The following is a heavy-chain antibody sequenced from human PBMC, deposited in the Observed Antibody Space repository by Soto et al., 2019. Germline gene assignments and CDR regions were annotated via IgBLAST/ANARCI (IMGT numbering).Heavy chain of an antibody. CDR3: AEMGYYGDYSWFDP. D-gene: IGHD4-17*01. CDR1: AYTFTSYA. V-gene: IGHV1-18*01. Sequence: ASVKVSCKASAYTFTSYAISWVRQAPGQGLEWMGWISAYNGNTNYAQKLQGRVTMTTDTSTSTAYMELRSLRSDDTAVYYCAEMGYYGDYSWFDPWGQGTLVTVSS. J-gene: IGHJ5*02. CDR2: ISAYNGNT.